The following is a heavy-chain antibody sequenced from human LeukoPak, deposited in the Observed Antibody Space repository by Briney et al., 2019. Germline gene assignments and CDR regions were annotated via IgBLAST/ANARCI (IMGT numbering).Heavy chain of an antibody. Sequence: PSETLSLTCTVSGGSISSYYWSWIRQPAGKGLEWIACIYTSGSTNYNPSLKSRVTMSVDTSKNQFSLKLTSVTAADTAVYYCARDTNYYDSSSYCADYWGQGTLVTVSS. CDR1: GGSISSYY. J-gene: IGHJ4*02. D-gene: IGHD3-22*01. CDR2: IYTSGST. CDR3: ARDTNYYDSSSYCADY. V-gene: IGHV4-4*07.